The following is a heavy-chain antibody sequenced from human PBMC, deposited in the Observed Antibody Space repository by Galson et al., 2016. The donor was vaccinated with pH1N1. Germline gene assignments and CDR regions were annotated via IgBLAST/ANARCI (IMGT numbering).Heavy chain of an antibody. CDR2: MSAYNGNT. V-gene: IGHV1-18*01. Sequence: SVKVSCKASGYTFTNYGITWVRQAPGQGLEWKAWMSAYNGNTNYAQRFQGRVTMATDTSTNTAYMELWNLTSDDTAVYYCARDVRISLWLPDFWGQGTLVTVSS. D-gene: IGHD5-18*01. J-gene: IGHJ4*02. CDR3: ARDVRISLWLPDF. CDR1: GYTFTNYG.